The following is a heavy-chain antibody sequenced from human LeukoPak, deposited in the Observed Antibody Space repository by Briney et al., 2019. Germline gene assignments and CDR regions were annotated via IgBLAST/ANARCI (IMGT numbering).Heavy chain of an antibody. CDR1: GDSVTNTRYY. V-gene: IGHV4-39*07. CDR2: IYYTGDT. D-gene: IGHD3-9*01. J-gene: IGHJ6*03. CDR3: ARHVALLTGYYAYYYYYMDV. Sequence: SETLSLTCTVSGDSVTNTRYYWGWIRQPPGKVLEWIGTIYYTGDTYYNPSLKSRVTIPVDTSNDQFSLELTSVTAADTAVYYCARHVALLTGYYAYYYYYMDVWGKGTTVTISS.